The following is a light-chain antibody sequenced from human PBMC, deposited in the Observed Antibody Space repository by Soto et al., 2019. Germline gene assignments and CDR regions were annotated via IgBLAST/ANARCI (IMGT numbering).Light chain of an antibody. Sequence: QSALTQPASVSGSPGQSITISCTGTSSDVGSGNFVSWFQQHPGKAPKLMIYEVTNRPSGVSYRFSGSKSGNTAPLTISGLQAEDEADYYCSSFTTTNTWVFGGGTKLTVL. CDR2: EVT. CDR3: SSFTTTNTWV. V-gene: IGLV2-14*01. CDR1: SSDVGSGNF. J-gene: IGLJ3*02.